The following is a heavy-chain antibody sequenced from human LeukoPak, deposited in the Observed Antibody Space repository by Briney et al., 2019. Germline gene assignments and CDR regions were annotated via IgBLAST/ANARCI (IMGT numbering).Heavy chain of an antibody. CDR1: GGSISSYY. Sequence: SETLSLTCTVSGGSISSYYWSWIRQPPGKGLEWIGYIYYSGSTNYNPSLKSRVTISVDTSKNQFSLKLSSVTAADTAVYYCARGLRLLGGDAFDIWGQGTMVTVSS. J-gene: IGHJ3*02. V-gene: IGHV4-59*01. CDR3: ARGLRLLGGDAFDI. CDR2: IYYSGST. D-gene: IGHD2-15*01.